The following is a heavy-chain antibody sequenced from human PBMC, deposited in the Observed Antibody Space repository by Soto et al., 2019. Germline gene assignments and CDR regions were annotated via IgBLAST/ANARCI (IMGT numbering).Heavy chain of an antibody. V-gene: IGHV1-69*01. CDR1: GGTFSSYA. J-gene: IGHJ6*02. D-gene: IGHD3-10*01. Sequence: QVQLVQSGAEVKKPGSSVKASCKASGGTFSSYAISWVRQAPGQGLEWMGGIIPIFGTANYAQKFQGRVTITADESTGTAYMELSSLRSEDTAVYYCARASGSYYNPYDYYYGMDVWGQGTTVTVSS. CDR2: IIPIFGTA. CDR3: ARASGSYYNPYDYYYGMDV.